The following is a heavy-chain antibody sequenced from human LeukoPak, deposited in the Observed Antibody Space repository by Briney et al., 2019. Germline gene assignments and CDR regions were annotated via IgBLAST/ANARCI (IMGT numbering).Heavy chain of an antibody. CDR1: GYTFTGYY. CDR3: ARGNTFGAGTVNWFDP. Sequence: ASVKVSCKASGYTFTGYYMHWVRQAPGQGLEWMGRIIPILGIANYAQKFQGRVTITADKSTSTAYMELSSLRSEDTAVYYCARGNTFGAGTVNWFDPWGQGTLVTVSS. CDR2: IIPILGIA. V-gene: IGHV1-69*04. D-gene: IGHD6-13*01. J-gene: IGHJ5*02.